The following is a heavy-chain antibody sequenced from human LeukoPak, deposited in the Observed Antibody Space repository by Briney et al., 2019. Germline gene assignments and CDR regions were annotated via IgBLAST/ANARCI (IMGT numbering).Heavy chain of an antibody. V-gene: IGHV4-61*08. Sequence: KASETLSLTCTVSGGSISRGDYYWTWIRQPPGKGLEWIGYIHTTGNTNYSPSLRSRVTISVDTSKNHVSLKLTSVTAADTAVYYCATEGWGHLANWGQGTLVTVSS. CDR1: GGSISRGDYY. CDR2: IHTTGNT. CDR3: ATEGWGHLAN. D-gene: IGHD3-16*01. J-gene: IGHJ4*02.